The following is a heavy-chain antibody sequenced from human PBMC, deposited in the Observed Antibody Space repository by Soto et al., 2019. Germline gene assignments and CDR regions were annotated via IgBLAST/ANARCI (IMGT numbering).Heavy chain of an antibody. J-gene: IGHJ4*02. CDR3: ARDFDADSRTDFDY. CDR2: ISGNGRNI. CDR1: GFIFSDYY. D-gene: IGHD4-17*01. Sequence: QVQLVESGGGLVKPGGSLRLSCATSGFIFSDYYMHWLRQAPGKGLEWISYISGNGRNIQYADSAKGRFTISRDNAQNSLYLQMNSLRAEDTALYFCARDFDADSRTDFDYWGQGTLVTVPS. V-gene: IGHV3-11*01.